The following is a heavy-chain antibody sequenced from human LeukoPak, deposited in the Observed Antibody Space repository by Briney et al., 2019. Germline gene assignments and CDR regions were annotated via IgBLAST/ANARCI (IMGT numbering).Heavy chain of an antibody. CDR2: IYYSGST. V-gene: IGHV4-59*01. Sequence: SETLSLTCTVSGGSISSYYWSWIRQPPGKGLEWIGYIYYSGSTNYNPSLKSRVTISVDTSKNQFSLKLSSVTAADTAVYYCARVRVLRFLEWLLNPMYFDYWGQGTLVTVSS. D-gene: IGHD3-3*01. J-gene: IGHJ4*02. CDR1: GGSISSYY. CDR3: ARVRVLRFLEWLLNPMYFDY.